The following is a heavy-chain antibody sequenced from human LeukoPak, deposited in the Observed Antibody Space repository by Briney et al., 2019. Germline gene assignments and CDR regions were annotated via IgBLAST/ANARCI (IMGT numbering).Heavy chain of an antibody. CDR1: GFTFSSYG. Sequence: GASLRLSCAASGFTFSSYGMSWVRQAPGKGLEWVSGITGGGGSTYYADSVKGRFTVSRDNSKNTLYLQINSLRAEDTAVYYCAKGPTRYYGDYVPYGMDVWGQGTTVTVSS. D-gene: IGHD4-17*01. V-gene: IGHV3-23*01. CDR3: AKGPTRYYGDYVPYGMDV. CDR2: ITGGGGST. J-gene: IGHJ6*02.